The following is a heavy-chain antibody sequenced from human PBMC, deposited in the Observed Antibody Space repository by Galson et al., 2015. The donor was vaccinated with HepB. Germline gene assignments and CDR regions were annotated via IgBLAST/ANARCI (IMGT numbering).Heavy chain of an antibody. V-gene: IGHV3-64D*06. D-gene: IGHD3-22*01. J-gene: IGHJ4*02. CDR3: VKDRVGGPNRGEGYDSSGYSYFDY. Sequence: SLRLSCAASGFTFSSYAMHWVRQAPGKGLEYVSAISSNGGSTYYADSVKGRFTISRDNSKNTLYLQMSSLRAEDTAVYYCVKDRVGGPNRGEGYDSSGYSYFDYWGQGTLVTVSS. CDR2: ISSNGGST. CDR1: GFTFSSYA.